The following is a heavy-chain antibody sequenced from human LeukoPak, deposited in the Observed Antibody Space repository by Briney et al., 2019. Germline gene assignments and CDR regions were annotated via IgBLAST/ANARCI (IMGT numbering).Heavy chain of an antibody. V-gene: IGHV3-23*01. Sequence: PGGSLRLSCAASGFTFSAYAVNWVRQAPGKGLEWVSAISGSGGSTYYADSVKGRFTISRDNSKNTLYLQMNSLRAEDTAVYYCAKDSLYGSGSYSSTMGRMSRYYFDYWGQGTLVTVSS. CDR2: ISGSGGST. D-gene: IGHD3-10*01. CDR3: AKDSLYGSGSYSSTMGRMSRYYFDY. CDR1: GFTFSAYA. J-gene: IGHJ4*02.